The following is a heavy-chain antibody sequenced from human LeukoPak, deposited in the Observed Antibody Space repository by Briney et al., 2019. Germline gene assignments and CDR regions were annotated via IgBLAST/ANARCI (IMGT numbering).Heavy chain of an antibody. D-gene: IGHD5-18*01. V-gene: IGHV4-59*01. Sequence: SETLSLTCTVSGGSISSYYWSWIRQPPGKGLEWIGYIYYSGSTNYNPSLKSRVTISVDTSKNQFSLKLSSVTAADTAVYYCARDREYSYGGFDYWGQGTLVTVSS. CDR1: GGSISSYY. CDR2: IYYSGST. J-gene: IGHJ4*02. CDR3: ARDREYSYGGFDY.